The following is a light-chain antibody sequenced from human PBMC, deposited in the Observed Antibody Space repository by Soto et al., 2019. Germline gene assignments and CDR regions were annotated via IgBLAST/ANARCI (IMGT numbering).Light chain of an antibody. CDR2: VAS. V-gene: IGKV1-9*01. CDR3: QQLKSYPLT. J-gene: IGKJ4*01. CDR1: QGINSY. Sequence: DIPLTQSQSFMSASVGDRVTITCRASQGINSYVAWYQQKPGKAPRSLIYVASTLESGVPSRFSGSGSGTEFTLTISSLQPEDFATYYCQQLKSYPLTFGGGTKVEVK.